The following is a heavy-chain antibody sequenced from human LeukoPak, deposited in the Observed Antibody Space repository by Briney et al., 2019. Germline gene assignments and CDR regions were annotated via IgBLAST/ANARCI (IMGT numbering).Heavy chain of an antibody. CDR2: IYYSGST. Sequence: TSETLSLTCTVSGGSVSSYYWSWIRQPPGKGLEWIDYIYYSGSTNYNPSLKSRVTISVDTSKNQFSLKLSSVTAADTAVYYCARWYYDSSGYRYFDYWGQGTLVTVSS. CDR3: ARWYYDSSGYRYFDY. CDR1: GGSVSSYY. J-gene: IGHJ4*02. D-gene: IGHD3-22*01. V-gene: IGHV4-59*02.